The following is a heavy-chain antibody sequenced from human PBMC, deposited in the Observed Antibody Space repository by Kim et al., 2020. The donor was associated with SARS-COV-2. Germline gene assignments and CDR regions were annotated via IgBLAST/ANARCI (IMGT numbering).Heavy chain of an antibody. CDR3: ARLGTTTGLYYFDY. CDR2: IYYSVST. V-gene: IGHV4-39*01. Sequence: SETLSLTCTVSGGSISSSNYYWGWIRQPPGKGLEWIGSIYYSVSTYYNPSLKSRVTISVDTSKNQFSLKLSPVTAPDTAVYYCARLGTTTGLYYFDYWGQGTLVTVSS. J-gene: IGHJ4*02. D-gene: IGHD1-1*01. CDR1: GGSISSSNYY.